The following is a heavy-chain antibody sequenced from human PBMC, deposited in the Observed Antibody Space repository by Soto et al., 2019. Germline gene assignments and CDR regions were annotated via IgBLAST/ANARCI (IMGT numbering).Heavy chain of an antibody. CDR3: ARGTEQQLVR. CDR2: INHSGST. Sequence: SETLSLTCAVYGGSFSGYYWSWIRQPPGKGLEWIGEINHSGSTNYNPSLKSRVTISVDTSKNQFSLKLSSVTAADTAVYYCARGTEQQLVRWGQGTLVTVSS. J-gene: IGHJ4*02. CDR1: GGSFSGYY. D-gene: IGHD6-13*01. V-gene: IGHV4-34*01.